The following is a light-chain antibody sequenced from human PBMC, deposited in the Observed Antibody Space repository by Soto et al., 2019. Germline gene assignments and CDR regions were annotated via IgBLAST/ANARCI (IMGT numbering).Light chain of an antibody. Sequence: EIVMTQSPDTLSVSPGERATLSCRASQSVSSNLAWYQQKPGQAPRLLIFGASTRATGIPARFSGSGSGTEITLTISSLQSEDLAVYHCQQYNNWPYTFGQGTTLEIK. CDR2: GAS. CDR1: QSVSSN. V-gene: IGKV3-15*01. J-gene: IGKJ2*01. CDR3: QQYNNWPYT.